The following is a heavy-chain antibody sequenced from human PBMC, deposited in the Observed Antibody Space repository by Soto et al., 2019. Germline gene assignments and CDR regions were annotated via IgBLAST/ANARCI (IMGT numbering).Heavy chain of an antibody. CDR3: ARGTFGYSSSWLSNYYYYGMDV. V-gene: IGHV3-13*01. CDR1: GFTFSSYD. Sequence: PGGSLRLSCAASGFTFSSYDMHWVRQATGKGLEWVSAIGTAGDTYYPGSVKGRFTISRENAKNSLYPQMNSLRAEDTAVYYCARGTFGYSSSWLSNYYYYGMDVWGQGPTVTVSS. CDR2: IGTAGDT. D-gene: IGHD6-13*01. J-gene: IGHJ6*02.